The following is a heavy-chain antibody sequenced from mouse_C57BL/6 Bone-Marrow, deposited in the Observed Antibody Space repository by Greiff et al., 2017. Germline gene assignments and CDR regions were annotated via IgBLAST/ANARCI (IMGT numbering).Heavy chain of an antibody. CDR3: ARRSSYDYFDY. J-gene: IGHJ2*01. V-gene: IGHV1-39*01. CDR1: GYSFTDYN. CDR2: INPNYGTT. Sequence: EVKLMESGPELVKPGASVKISCKASGYSFTDYNMNWVKQSNGKSLEWIGVINPNYGTTSYNQKFKGKATLTVDQSSSTAYMQLNSLTSEDSAVXYCARRSSYDYFDYWGQGTTLTVSS. D-gene: IGHD1-1*01.